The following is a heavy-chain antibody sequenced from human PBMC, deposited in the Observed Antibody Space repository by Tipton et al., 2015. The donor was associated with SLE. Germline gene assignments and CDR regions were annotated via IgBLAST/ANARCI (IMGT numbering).Heavy chain of an antibody. D-gene: IGHD3-16*01. CDR1: GYIFSNYD. CDR2: ISGSNTNT. V-gene: IGHV1-18*01. J-gene: IGHJ4*02. Sequence: QSGAEVKKPGASVKVSCTASGYIFSNYDVIWVRQAPGQGLEWMGWISGSNTNTKYVEKFQGRISVTKDTSTTTVYMELRSLTSDDTAVYYCARLSGGGYYTTAYWGQGTLVTVSS. CDR3: ARLSGGGYYTTAY.